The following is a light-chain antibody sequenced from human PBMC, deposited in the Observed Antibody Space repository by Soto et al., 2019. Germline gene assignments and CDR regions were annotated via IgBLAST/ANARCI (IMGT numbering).Light chain of an antibody. J-gene: IGLJ2*01. CDR2: DVS. CDR1: SSDVGGYNY. V-gene: IGLV2-14*01. Sequence: QYALTQPASVSGSPGQSITISCTGTSSDVGGYNYVSWYQQHPGKAPKLMIYDVSNRPSGVSNRFSGSKSGNTAYLTISGLQAEDEADYYCSSYTSSSTYVVFGGGTKLTVL. CDR3: SSYTSSSTYVV.